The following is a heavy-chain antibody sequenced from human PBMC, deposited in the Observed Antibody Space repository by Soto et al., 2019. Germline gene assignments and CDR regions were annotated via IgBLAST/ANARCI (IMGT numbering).Heavy chain of an antibody. Sequence: SETLCVTWTVSRESIRRWYWGCIRQHPGKRQEWLGHRYNTRTTHYRPPLRSRVTISLDTSKNQFSLKLTSLSAADTAVYYCARLGVTIFHGMAVWGQGPT. CDR2: RYNTRTT. V-gene: IGHV4-59*01. CDR3: ARLGVTIFHGMAV. D-gene: IGHD3-9*01. CDR1: RESIRRWY. J-gene: IGHJ6*02.